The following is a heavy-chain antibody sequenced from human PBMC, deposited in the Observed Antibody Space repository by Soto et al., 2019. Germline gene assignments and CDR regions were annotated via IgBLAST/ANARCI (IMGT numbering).Heavy chain of an antibody. V-gene: IGHV3-66*01. CDR3: ARARYCSGGSCYSDAFAI. CDR2: IYSGGST. Sequence: GGSLRLSCAASGFTVSSNYMSWVRQAPGKGLEWVSVIYSGGSTYYADSVKGRFTISRDNSKNTLYLQMNSLRAEDTAVYYCARARYCSGGSCYSDAFAIWGQGTMVTVSS. J-gene: IGHJ3*02. D-gene: IGHD2-15*01. CDR1: GFTVSSNY.